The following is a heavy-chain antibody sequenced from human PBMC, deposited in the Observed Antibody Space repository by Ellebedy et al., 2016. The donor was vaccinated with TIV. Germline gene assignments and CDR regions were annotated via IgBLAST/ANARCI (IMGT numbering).Heavy chain of an antibody. D-gene: IGHD3-16*01. Sequence: ASVKVSXXASGYSFTTYYMHWVRQAPRQGLEWLGRITPSGDGTSYAHKFQDRITMTTDTSTNTVYLDLSSLTSEDTAVYYCARNLYGIVTVNYFDSWGQGTLVTVSS. CDR2: ITPSGDGT. CDR3: ARNLYGIVTVNYFDS. CDR1: GYSFTTYY. J-gene: IGHJ4*02. V-gene: IGHV1-46*01.